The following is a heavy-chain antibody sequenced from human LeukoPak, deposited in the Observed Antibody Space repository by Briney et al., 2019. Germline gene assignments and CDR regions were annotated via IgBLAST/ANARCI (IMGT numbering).Heavy chain of an antibody. CDR1: GFMRSSYW. Sequence: GGTLRLSCAASGFMRSSYWMSWVRQAPGQGLEGVADIKEDRSEKSYVDSVKGRFTISRDNAKNSLYLQMNSLRAEDTAVYYCAELGITMIGGVWGKGTTVTISS. CDR2: IKEDRSEK. CDR3: AELGITMIGGV. V-gene: IGHV3-7*01. D-gene: IGHD3-10*02. J-gene: IGHJ6*04.